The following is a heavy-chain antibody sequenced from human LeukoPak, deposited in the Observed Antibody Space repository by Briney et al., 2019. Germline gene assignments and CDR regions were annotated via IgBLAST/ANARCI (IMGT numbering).Heavy chain of an antibody. D-gene: IGHD5-18*01. CDR3: AKEGGDTAMPFKYFDY. CDR2: ISSSSTYI. Sequence: GGSLRLSCAASGFTFSSYNMNWVRQAPGKGLEWVSFISSSSTYIYNADSVKGRFTISRDNAKNSLYLQMNSLRAEDTAVYYCAKEGGDTAMPFKYFDYWGQGTLVTVSS. CDR1: GFTFSSYN. V-gene: IGHV3-21*04. J-gene: IGHJ4*02.